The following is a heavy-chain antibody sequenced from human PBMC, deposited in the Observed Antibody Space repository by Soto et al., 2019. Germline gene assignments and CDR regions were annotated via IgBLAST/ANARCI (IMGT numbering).Heavy chain of an antibody. V-gene: IGHV1-18*01. Sequence: VASVKVSCKASGYAFSTFGLSWVRQAPGQGLEWMGWINAYNGKTYYAQNFQGRVTMTTDTSTSTGHMELRSLRSDDTAVYYCARVLISMIRGVIGSYYYYGMDVWGQGTTVTVSS. CDR3: ARVLISMIRGVIGSYYYYGMDV. J-gene: IGHJ6*02. D-gene: IGHD3-10*01. CDR1: GYAFSTFG. CDR2: INAYNGKT.